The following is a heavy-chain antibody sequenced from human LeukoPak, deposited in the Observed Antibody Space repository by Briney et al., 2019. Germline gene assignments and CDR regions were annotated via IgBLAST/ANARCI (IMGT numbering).Heavy chain of an antibody. J-gene: IGHJ4*02. CDR1: TFTFSSYN. Sequence: PGGSLRLSCAASTFTFSSYNMNWVRQAPGKGLEWVSSISSSGTYIYYRDSVKGRFTISRDNAENSLYLEMNSLRVEDTAICYCVRDRGSYRPIDYWGQGTLVTVSS. CDR2: ISSSGTYI. CDR3: VRDRGSYRPIDY. V-gene: IGHV3-21*01. D-gene: IGHD1-26*01.